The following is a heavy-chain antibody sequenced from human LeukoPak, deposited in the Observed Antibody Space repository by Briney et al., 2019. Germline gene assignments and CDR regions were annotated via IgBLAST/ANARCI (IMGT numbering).Heavy chain of an antibody. CDR3: VRLVGTASYYFDY. CDR2: IFYSGIS. V-gene: IGHV4-39*01. Sequence: SETLSLTCTVSGGSINSSRYYWGWIRQSPGKGLEWIGSIFYSGISHYNPSLKSRVTVSVDTSKNQFSLNLRSATAADTAVYYCVRLVGTASYYFDYWGQGSLVTVTS. CDR1: GGSINSSRYY. J-gene: IGHJ4*02. D-gene: IGHD1/OR15-1a*01.